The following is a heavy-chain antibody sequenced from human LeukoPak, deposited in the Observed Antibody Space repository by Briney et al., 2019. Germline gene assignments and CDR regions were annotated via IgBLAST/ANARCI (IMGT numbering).Heavy chain of an antibody. CDR1: GFTSDDYA. V-gene: IGHV3-43D*03. Sequence: GGSLRLSCAASGFTSDDYAMHWVRQAPGKGLEWVSLISWDGGSTYYADSVKGRFTISRDNSKNSLYLQMNSLRAEDTALYYCAKAGGYYYYYYMDVWGKGTTVTISS. D-gene: IGHD6-25*01. J-gene: IGHJ6*03. CDR2: ISWDGGST. CDR3: AKAGGYYYYYYMDV.